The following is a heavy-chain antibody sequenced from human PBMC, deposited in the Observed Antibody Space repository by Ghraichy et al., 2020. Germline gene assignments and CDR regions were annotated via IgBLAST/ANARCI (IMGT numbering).Heavy chain of an antibody. D-gene: IGHD2/OR15-2a*01. CDR2: IYYSGST. V-gene: IGHV4-31*03. CDR3: AREPRLLHYFDY. Sequence: SQTRSLTCTVSGGSISSGGYYWSWIRQHPGKGLEWIGYIYYSGSTYYNPSLKSRVTISVDTSKNQFSLKLSSVTAADTAVYYCAREPRLLHYFDYWGQGTLVTVSS. CDR1: GGSISSGGYY. J-gene: IGHJ4*02.